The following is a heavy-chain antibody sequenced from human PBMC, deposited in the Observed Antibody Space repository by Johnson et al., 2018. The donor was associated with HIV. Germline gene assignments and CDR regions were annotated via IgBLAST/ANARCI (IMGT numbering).Heavy chain of an antibody. Sequence: VQLVESGGGVFQPGRSLRLSCAASGFTFSSYAMHWVRQAPGKGLEWVAAISYDGSNKYYADSVKGRLTFSRDNSKNTLYLQMNSLRAEDTAVYYCARDSASGQQLVNSDAFDSWGQGTMVTVSS. CDR3: ARDSASGQQLVNSDAFDS. J-gene: IGHJ3*02. CDR2: ISYDGSNK. CDR1: GFTFSSYA. V-gene: IGHV3-30*04. D-gene: IGHD6-13*01.